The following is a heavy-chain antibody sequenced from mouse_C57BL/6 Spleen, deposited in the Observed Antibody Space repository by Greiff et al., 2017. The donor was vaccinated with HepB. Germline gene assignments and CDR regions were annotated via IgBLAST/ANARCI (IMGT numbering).Heavy chain of an antibody. V-gene: IGHV1-50*01. J-gene: IGHJ2*01. CDR2: IDPSDSYT. CDR1: GYTFTSYW. Sequence: QVQLQQPGAELVKPGASVKLSCKASGYTFTSYWMQWVKQRPGQGLEGIGGIDPSDSYTNYNQKFKGKATLTVDTSSSTAYMQLSSLTSEDSAVYYCARSHASSDYFDYWGQGTTLTVSS. CDR3: ARSHASSDYFDY.